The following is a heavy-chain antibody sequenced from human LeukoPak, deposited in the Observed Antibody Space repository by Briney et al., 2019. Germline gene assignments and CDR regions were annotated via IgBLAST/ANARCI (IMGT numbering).Heavy chain of an antibody. CDR2: ISGSGGST. V-gene: IGHV3-23*01. CDR3: AKALGYYGSGSTP. Sequence: AGGSLRLSCAASGFTFSSYGMSWVRQAPGKGLEWVSAISGSGGSTYYADSVKGRFTISRDNSKNTLYLQMNSLRAEDTAVYYCAKALGYYGSGSTPWGQGTLVTVSS. CDR1: GFTFSSYG. J-gene: IGHJ5*02. D-gene: IGHD3-10*01.